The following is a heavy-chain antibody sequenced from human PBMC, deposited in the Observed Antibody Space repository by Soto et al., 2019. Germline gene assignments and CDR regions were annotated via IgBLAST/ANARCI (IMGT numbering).Heavy chain of an antibody. CDR1: GYTFPSYA. V-gene: IGHV1-3*01. D-gene: IGHD2-21*02. J-gene: IGHJ4*02. Sequence: GASVKVSCKASGYTFPSYAMHWVRQAPGQRLEWMGWINAGNGNTKYSQKFQGRVTITRDTSASTAYMELSSLRSEDTAVYYCARFRCGGDCYYDYWGQGTLVTVSS. CDR3: ARFRCGGDCYYDY. CDR2: INAGNGNT.